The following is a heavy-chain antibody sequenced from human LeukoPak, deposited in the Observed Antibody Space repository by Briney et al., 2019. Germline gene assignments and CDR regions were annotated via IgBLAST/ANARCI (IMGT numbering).Heavy chain of an antibody. J-gene: IGHJ4*02. Sequence: SETLSLTCTVSGGSISSYYWSWIRQHPGKGLEWIGYIYYSGSTNYNPSLKSRVTISVDTSKNQFSLKLSSVTAADTAVYYCAREKGYSSGPDYWGQGTLVTVSS. CDR1: GGSISSYY. CDR2: IYYSGST. CDR3: AREKGYSSGPDY. V-gene: IGHV4-59*01. D-gene: IGHD6-19*01.